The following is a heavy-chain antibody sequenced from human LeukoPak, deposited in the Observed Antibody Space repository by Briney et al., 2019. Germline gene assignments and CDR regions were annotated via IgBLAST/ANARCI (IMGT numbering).Heavy chain of an antibody. V-gene: IGHV3-30*03. D-gene: IGHD3-22*01. J-gene: IGHJ4*02. CDR2: ISYDASNE. CDR3: AGGPYYYDRSGYLDY. Sequence: PGGSLRLSCAASGFTFSSYGMHWVRQAPGKGLEWVAVISYDASNENYADSVKGRFTISRDNSKNTLYLQMNSLRTEDTAVYYCAGGPYYYDRSGYLDYWGQGSLVTVSS. CDR1: GFTFSSYG.